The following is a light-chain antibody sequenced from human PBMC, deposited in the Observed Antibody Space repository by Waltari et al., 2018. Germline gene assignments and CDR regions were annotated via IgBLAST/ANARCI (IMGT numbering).Light chain of an antibody. V-gene: IGLV1-44*01. CDR1: RSNIGTNT. Sequence: QSVLTQPPSASGTPGQRVTISGSGTRSNIGTNTVNWYQQFPGTAPKLLIHTNNQRPSGVPDRFSGSKSGTSGSLAISGLQSEDEADYYCAAWDDSLNGWVFGGGTELTVL. CDR2: TNN. CDR3: AAWDDSLNGWV. J-gene: IGLJ3*02.